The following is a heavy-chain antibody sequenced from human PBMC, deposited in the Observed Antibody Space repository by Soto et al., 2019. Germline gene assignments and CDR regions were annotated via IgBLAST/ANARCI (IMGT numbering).Heavy chain of an antibody. CDR2: FDPEDGET. CDR3: ATAIAAAGYYYYGMDV. V-gene: IGHV1-24*01. D-gene: IGHD6-13*01. CDR1: GYTLTELS. Sequence: QVQLVQSGAEVKKPGASVKVSCKVSGYTLTELSMHWVRQAPGKGLEWMGGFDPEDGETIYAQKFQGRVTMTEDTXTXXAYMELSSLRSEDTAVYYCATAIAAAGYYYYGMDVWGQGTTVTVSS. J-gene: IGHJ6*02.